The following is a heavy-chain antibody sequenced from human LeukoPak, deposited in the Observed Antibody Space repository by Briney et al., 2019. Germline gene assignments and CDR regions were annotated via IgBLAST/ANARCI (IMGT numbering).Heavy chain of an antibody. CDR2: ISGSGGDT. D-gene: IGHD3-22*01. CDR3: AKYDSFDHYYDSSGRFDC. V-gene: IGHV3-23*01. Sequence: PGGSLRLSCAASGFTFSSYAMSWVRQAPGKGLEWVSAISGSGGDTYYADSVKGRFTISRDNSKNTLFLQMNSLRAEDTAVYYRAKYDSFDHYYDSSGRFDCWGQGTLVTVSS. J-gene: IGHJ4*02. CDR1: GFTFSSYA.